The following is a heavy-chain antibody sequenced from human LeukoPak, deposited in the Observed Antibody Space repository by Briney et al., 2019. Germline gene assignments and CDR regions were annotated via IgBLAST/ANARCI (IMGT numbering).Heavy chain of an antibody. Sequence: SGTLSLTCAVSGGSISSSNWWRWVRQPPGKGLEWIGENYHSGSTNNNPSLKSRVTISVDKSKTQSSLKLSSVTAADTAVYYCAREAAGSGAVAGSFDYWGQGTLVTVSS. CDR2: NYHSGST. V-gene: IGHV4-4*02. J-gene: IGHJ4*02. CDR3: AREAAGSGAVAGSFDY. CDR1: GGSISSSNW. D-gene: IGHD6-19*01.